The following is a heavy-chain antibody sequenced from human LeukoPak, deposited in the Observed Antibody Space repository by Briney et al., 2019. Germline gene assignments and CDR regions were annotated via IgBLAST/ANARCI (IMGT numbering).Heavy chain of an antibody. CDR1: GFTFSSYE. CDR2: ISSSGSTI. CDR3: AREQDDILTGYCPFDY. J-gene: IGHJ4*02. D-gene: IGHD3-9*01. Sequence: GGSLRLSCAASGFTFSSYEMNWVRQAPGKGLEWVSYISSSGSTIYYADSVKGRFTISRDNAKNSLYLQMNSLRAEDTAVYYYAREQDDILTGYCPFDYWGQGTLVTVSS. V-gene: IGHV3-48*03.